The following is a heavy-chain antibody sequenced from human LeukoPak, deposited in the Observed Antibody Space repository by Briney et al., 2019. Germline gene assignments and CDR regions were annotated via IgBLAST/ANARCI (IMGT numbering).Heavy chain of an antibody. CDR3: AKDHDYGGWFDP. D-gene: IGHD4-23*01. CDR1: GGSISSFY. CDR2: ISGSGGST. J-gene: IGHJ5*02. V-gene: IGHV3-23*01. Sequence: ETLSLTCSVSGGSISSFYWSWVRQAPGKGLEWVSAISGSGGSTYYADSVKGRFTISRDNSKNTLYLQMNSLRAEDTAVYYCAKDHDYGGWFDPWGQGALVTVSS.